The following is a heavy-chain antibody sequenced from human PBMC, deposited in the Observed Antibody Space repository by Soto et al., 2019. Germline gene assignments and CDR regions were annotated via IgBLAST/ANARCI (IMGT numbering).Heavy chain of an antibody. CDR2: IFSNDEK. CDR3: ARESRRFGELSTDYYGMDV. V-gene: IGHV2-26*01. CDR1: GFSLSNIGMG. D-gene: IGHD3-10*01. Sequence: SGPTLVNPTETLTLTCTVSGFSLSNIGMGVSWIRQPPGKALEWLAHIFSNDEKSYSRSLKSRLTISKDTSKRQVVLTMTNMDPVDTATYYCARESRRFGELSTDYYGMDVWGQGTTVTVS. J-gene: IGHJ6*02.